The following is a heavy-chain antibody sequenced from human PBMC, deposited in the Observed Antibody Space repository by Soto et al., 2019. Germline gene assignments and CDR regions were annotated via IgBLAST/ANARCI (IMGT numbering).Heavy chain of an antibody. V-gene: IGHV3-48*03. Sequence: PGGSLSLSCVASGFDFGSYEMNWVRQAPGKGLEWVSNIRSNDESIYYADSVKGRVSVSRDNAKNSLFLEMNSLRVDDTAVYYCARETLRDAIDIWGQGTMVTVSS. J-gene: IGHJ3*02. CDR2: IRSNDESI. CDR3: ARETLRDAIDI. CDR1: GFDFGSYE.